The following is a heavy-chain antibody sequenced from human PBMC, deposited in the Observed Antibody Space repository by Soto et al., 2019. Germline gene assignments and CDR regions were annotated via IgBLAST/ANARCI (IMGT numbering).Heavy chain of an antibody. J-gene: IGHJ4*02. Sequence: EVQLVESGGGLVQPGGYLRLSCAASGFTLSSYWMHWVRQAPGKGLVWVSRINSGGSTTSYADSVKGRFSISRDNAKNTLYLQMNSLRAEDTAVYYCASQRARSGSYWGTFDYWGQGTLVAVSS. CDR2: INSGGSTT. CDR3: ASQRARSGSYWGTFDY. D-gene: IGHD1-26*01. V-gene: IGHV3-74*01. CDR1: GFTLSSYW.